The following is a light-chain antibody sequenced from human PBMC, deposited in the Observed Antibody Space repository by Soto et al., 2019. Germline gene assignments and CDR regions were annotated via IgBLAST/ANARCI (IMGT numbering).Light chain of an antibody. V-gene: IGLV1-51*01. Sequence: QPVLTQPPSVSAAPGQKVTISCSGSSSNIESNFVSWYQQLPGTAPKLLIYDNNKRPSGIPDRFSGSKSGTSATLDITGLQTGDEADYYCGTWDSSLSAGVFGGGTKLTVL. CDR2: DNN. CDR3: GTWDSSLSAGV. CDR1: SSNIESNF. J-gene: IGLJ2*01.